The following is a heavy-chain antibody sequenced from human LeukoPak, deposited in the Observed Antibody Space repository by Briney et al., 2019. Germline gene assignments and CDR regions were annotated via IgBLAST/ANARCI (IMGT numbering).Heavy chain of an antibody. CDR2: ISWNSGSI. D-gene: IGHD3-10*01. J-gene: IGHJ4*02. Sequence: PGGSLRLSCAASGFTFDDYAMHWVRQAPGKGLEWVSGISWNSGSIGYADSVKGRFTISRDNAKNSLYLQMNSLRAEDTAVYYCARDLATGGSFDYWGQGTLVTVSS. V-gene: IGHV3-9*01. CDR3: ARDLATGGSFDY. CDR1: GFTFDDYA.